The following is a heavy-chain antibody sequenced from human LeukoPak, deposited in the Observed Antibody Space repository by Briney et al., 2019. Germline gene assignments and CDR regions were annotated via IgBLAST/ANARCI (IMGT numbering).Heavy chain of an antibody. V-gene: IGHV1-18*01. CDR2: ISAYNGNT. CDR3: ARDKGNYYDSSCYYPDAFDI. D-gene: IGHD3-22*01. Sequence: GASVKVSCKASGYTFTSYGISWVRQAPGQGLEWMGWISAYNGNTNYAQKLQGRVTMTTDTSTSTAYMELRSLRSDDTAVYYCARDKGNYYDSSCYYPDAFDIWGQGTMVTVSS. J-gene: IGHJ3*02. CDR1: GYTFTSYG.